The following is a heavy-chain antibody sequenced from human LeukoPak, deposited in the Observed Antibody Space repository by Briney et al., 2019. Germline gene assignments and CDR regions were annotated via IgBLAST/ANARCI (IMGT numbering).Heavy chain of an antibody. D-gene: IGHD6-6*01. V-gene: IGHV3-21*01. Sequence: PGGSLRLSCAVSGFIFNNYIMNWVRQAPGKGLEWVSSIAGSGSFVYYADSVKGRFTISRDNAKNSLFLQMNSLRAEDTAVYYCARDSSGPWFDPWGQGTLVTVSS. CDR3: ARDSSGPWFDP. CDR1: GFIFNNYI. J-gene: IGHJ5*02. CDR2: IAGSGSFV.